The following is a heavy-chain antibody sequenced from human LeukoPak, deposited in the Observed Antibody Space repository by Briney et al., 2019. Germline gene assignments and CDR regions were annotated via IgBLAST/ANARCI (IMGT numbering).Heavy chain of an antibody. D-gene: IGHD2-15*01. CDR2: IYHSGST. V-gene: IGHV4-38-2*02. CDR1: GYSISSGYY. CDR3: ARFRVDIVVVVAATAEVLSSGAFDI. Sequence: PSETLSLTCTVSGYSISSGYYWGWIRQPPGKGLEWIGSIYHSGSTYYNPSLKSRVTISVDTSKNQFSLKLSSVTAADTAVYYCARFRVDIVVVVAATAEVLSSGAFDIWGQGTMVTVSS. J-gene: IGHJ3*02.